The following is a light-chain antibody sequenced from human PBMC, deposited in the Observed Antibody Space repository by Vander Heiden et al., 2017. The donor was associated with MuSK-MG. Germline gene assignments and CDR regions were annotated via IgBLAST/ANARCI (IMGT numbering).Light chain of an antibody. CDR1: TRAVTTGYY. V-gene: IGLV7-43*01. CDR2: SIN. J-gene: IGLJ2*01. CDR3: LFYYNGAQF. Sequence: TVVTQEPSLTVSPGGTVPLTCASSTRAVTTGYYPNWFQQNPGQAPRALIYSINNRPAWTPGRSSGPPRACSAALTRSGVQQEDEDEYYGLFYYNGAQFFGGGTKLTVL.